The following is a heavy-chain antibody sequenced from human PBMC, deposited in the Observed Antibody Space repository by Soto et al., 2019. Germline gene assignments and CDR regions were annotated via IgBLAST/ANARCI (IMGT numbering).Heavy chain of an antibody. CDR1: GFTFSSYG. Sequence: GGSLRLSCAASGFTFSSYGMHWVRQAPGKGLEWVAVISYDGSNKYYADSVKGRFTISRDNSKNTLYLQMNSLRAEDTAVYYCAKEIGGIWSGYPYDAFDIWGQGTMVTVSS. CDR2: ISYDGSNK. V-gene: IGHV3-30*18. D-gene: IGHD3-3*01. CDR3: AKEIGGIWSGYPYDAFDI. J-gene: IGHJ3*02.